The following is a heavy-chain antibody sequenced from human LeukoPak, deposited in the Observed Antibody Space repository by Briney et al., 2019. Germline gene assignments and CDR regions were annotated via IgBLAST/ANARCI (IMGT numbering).Heavy chain of an antibody. D-gene: IGHD2-2*02. J-gene: IGHJ6*02. Sequence: LGESLKISCKGSGYSFSTYWIGWVRQMPGKGLEWMGIIYPGESDTRYSPSFQGQVTISVDKSISTAYLQWSSLKASDTAMYYRARTTGYCSSTSCYRYYYYGMDVWGQGTTVTVSS. CDR2: IYPGESDT. V-gene: IGHV5-51*01. CDR1: GYSFSTYW. CDR3: ARTTGYCSSTSCYRYYYYGMDV.